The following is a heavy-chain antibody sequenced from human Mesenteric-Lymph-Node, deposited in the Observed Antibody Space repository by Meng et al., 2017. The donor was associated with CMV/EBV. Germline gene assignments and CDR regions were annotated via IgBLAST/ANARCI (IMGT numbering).Heavy chain of an antibody. CDR3: ARGGSHNTATTGLLDV. V-gene: IGHV4-61*01. CDR1: GGSVTSLSYY. CDR2: IHYSGST. J-gene: IGHJ6*02. D-gene: IGHD1-7*01. Sequence: SETLSLTCTVSGGSVTSLSYYWSWIRQPPGKGLEWVGYIHYSGSTNYSPSLKSRVTISVDTSNNQFSLNVNSVTAADTAVYYCARGGSHNTATTGLLDVWGQGTTVTVSS.